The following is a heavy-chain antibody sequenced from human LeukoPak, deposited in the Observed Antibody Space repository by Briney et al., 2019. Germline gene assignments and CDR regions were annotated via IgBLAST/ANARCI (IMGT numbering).Heavy chain of an antibody. J-gene: IGHJ5*02. CDR3: AKGQRNDVVNWFDP. CDR2: ISWNSGSI. Sequence: PGRSLRLPCAASGFTFDDYAMHWVRQAPGKGLEWVSGISWNSGSIGYADSVKGRFTISRDNAKNSLYLQMNSLRAEDTALYYCAKGQRNDVVNWFDPWGQGTLVTVSS. V-gene: IGHV3-9*01. CDR1: GFTFDDYA. D-gene: IGHD1-1*01.